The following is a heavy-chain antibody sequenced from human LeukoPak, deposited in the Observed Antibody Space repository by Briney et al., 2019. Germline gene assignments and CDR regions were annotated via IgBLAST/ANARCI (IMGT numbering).Heavy chain of an antibody. J-gene: IGHJ5*02. CDR1: TFTFSSYT. V-gene: IGHV3-21*01. D-gene: IGHD3-10*01. CDR2: ISPSGNSK. CDR3: ARHPWGGSGSYNWFDP. Sequence: PGGSLRLSCATSTFTFSSYTMNWVRQAPGKGLEWVSSISPSGNSKYHANSVKGRFTISRDNSKNTLYLQINSLRAEDTAVYYCARHPWGGSGSYNWFDPWGQGTLVTVSS.